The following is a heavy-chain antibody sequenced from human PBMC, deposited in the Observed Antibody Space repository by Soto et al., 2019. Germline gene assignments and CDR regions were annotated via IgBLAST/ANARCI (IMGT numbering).Heavy chain of an antibody. D-gene: IGHD3-9*01. V-gene: IGHV3-48*03. CDR1: GFAFSFFE. Sequence: GGSLRLSCAASGFAFSFFEMNWVRQAPGKGLEWIAYIRSSGSTKFYADSVRGRFTTSRDNANNSLYLQMNSLRAEDTAVYYCARGYDILTGPIDYWGQGSLVTVSS. J-gene: IGHJ4*02. CDR2: IRSSGSTK. CDR3: ARGYDILTGPIDY.